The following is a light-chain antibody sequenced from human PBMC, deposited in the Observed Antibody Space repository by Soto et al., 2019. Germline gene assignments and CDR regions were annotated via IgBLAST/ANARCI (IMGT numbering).Light chain of an antibody. V-gene: IGKV3-15*01. J-gene: IGKJ2*01. CDR1: QSVSSN. CDR2: GAS. Sequence: EIVMTQSPATLSVSPGERATLSCRASQSVSSNLVWYQQKPGQAPRLLIYGASTRATGIPARFSGSGSGTEFTLTISSLQSEDFALYYCQQYNNWPPTVGQGTKREIK. CDR3: QQYNNWPPT.